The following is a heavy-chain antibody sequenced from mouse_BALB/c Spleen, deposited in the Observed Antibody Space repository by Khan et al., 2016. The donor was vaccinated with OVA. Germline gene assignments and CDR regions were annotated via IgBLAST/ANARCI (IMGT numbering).Heavy chain of an antibody. J-gene: IGHJ3*01. CDR1: GFTFSTYV. Sequence: EVELVESGGGLVKPGGPLKLSCAASGFTFSTYVMSWVRQTPEKRLEWVTTISSGGDYTYYPDSVKRRSIIPRDNAKNTLYLQMSSLRSEDTAMYYCARHNYGPFAYWGQGTLVTVSA. CDR3: ARHNYGPFAY. CDR2: ISSGGDYT. V-gene: IGHV5-9-3*01. D-gene: IGHD1-1*01.